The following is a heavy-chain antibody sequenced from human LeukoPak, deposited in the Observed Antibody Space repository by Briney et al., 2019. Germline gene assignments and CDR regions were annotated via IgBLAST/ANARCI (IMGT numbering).Heavy chain of an antibody. V-gene: IGHV1-18*01. J-gene: IGHJ6*03. CDR2: ISVNNGNT. CDR1: GYTFSNYG. Sequence: GASVKVSCKASGYTFSNYGISWVRQAPGQGLELMGLISVNNGNTNYAQKLQGRVTMTTDTSTSTAYMELRSLRSDDTAVYYCARDVYYDILTGDYYYYMDVWGKGTTVTVSS. CDR3: ARDVYYDILTGDYYYYMDV. D-gene: IGHD3-9*01.